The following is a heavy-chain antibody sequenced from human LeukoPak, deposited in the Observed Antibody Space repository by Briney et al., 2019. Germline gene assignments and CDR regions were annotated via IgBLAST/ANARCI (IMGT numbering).Heavy chain of an antibody. D-gene: IGHD4-11*01. CDR1: GFTFSSYA. Sequence: QTGGSLRLPCAASGFTFSSYAMSWVRQAPGKGLEWVSAISGSGGSTYYADSVKGRFTISRDNSKNTLYLQMNSLRAEDTAVYYCAKYYWYSNHYQIHPFDYWGQGTLVTVSS. CDR3: AKYYWYSNHYQIHPFDY. J-gene: IGHJ4*02. V-gene: IGHV3-23*01. CDR2: ISGSGGST.